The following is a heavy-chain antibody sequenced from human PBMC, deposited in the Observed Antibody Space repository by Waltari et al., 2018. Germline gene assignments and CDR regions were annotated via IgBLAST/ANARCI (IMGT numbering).Heavy chain of an antibody. D-gene: IGHD5-12*01. CDR2: TSYSGST. CDR3: ARLGRIGASPQTYYCDY. Sequence: QVQLQESGPGLVKPSETLSLTCTVSGGSISSYYWSWIRQPPGKGLEWIGYTSYSGSTNYHPSLKSRVTISVDTAKNQFSLKLSSVSAADTAVYYCARLGRIGASPQTYYCDYWGQGTLVTVSS. J-gene: IGHJ4*02. V-gene: IGHV4-59*08. CDR1: GGSISSYY.